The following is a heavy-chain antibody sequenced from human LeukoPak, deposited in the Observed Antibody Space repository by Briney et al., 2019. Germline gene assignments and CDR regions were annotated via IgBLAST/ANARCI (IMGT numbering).Heavy chain of an antibody. CDR1: SYTFTSYG. J-gene: IGHJ4*02. CDR3: ARRLIAVAGPDY. V-gene: IGHV1-18*01. D-gene: IGHD6-19*01. Sequence: ASVKVSCKASSYTFTSYGITWVRQAPGQGLEWMGWISAYNGDTNYAQKLQGRVTMTTDTSTSTAYMELRSLRSDDTAVYYCARRLIAVAGPDYWGQGTLVTVSS. CDR2: ISAYNGDT.